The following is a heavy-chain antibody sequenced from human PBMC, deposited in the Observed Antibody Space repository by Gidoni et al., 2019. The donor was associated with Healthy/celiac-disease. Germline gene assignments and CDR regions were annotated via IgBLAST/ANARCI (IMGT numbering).Heavy chain of an antibody. CDR1: GGSISSYY. CDR2: IYYSGST. Sequence: QVQLQESGPGLVKPSETLSLTCTVSGGSISSYYWSWIRPPPGKGLEWIGYIYYSGSTNYNPSLKSRVTISVDTSKNQFSLKLSSVTAADTAVYYCARTLGSGSYYPTYYYYYYMDVWGKGTTVTVSS. D-gene: IGHD3-10*01. J-gene: IGHJ6*03. CDR3: ARTLGSGSYYPTYYYYYYMDV. V-gene: IGHV4-59*08.